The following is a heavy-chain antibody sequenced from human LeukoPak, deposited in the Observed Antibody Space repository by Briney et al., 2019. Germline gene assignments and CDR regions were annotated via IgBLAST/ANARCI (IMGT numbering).Heavy chain of an antibody. J-gene: IGHJ4*02. Sequence: SETLSLTCSVSGYSISSGYEWGWIRQPPGKRLEWIGSISQSGNAYDNLSLKSRVTMSVDTARNQFSLKLTSVAAADTAVYYCVRSEIDDYSRYWGRGMLVIVSS. V-gene: IGHV4-38-2*02. CDR3: VRSEIDDYSRY. CDR2: ISQSGNA. CDR1: GYSISSGYE. D-gene: IGHD4-11*01.